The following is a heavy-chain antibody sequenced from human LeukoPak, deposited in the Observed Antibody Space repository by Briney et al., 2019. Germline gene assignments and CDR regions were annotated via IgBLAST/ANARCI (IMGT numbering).Heavy chain of an antibody. V-gene: IGHV4-61*02. CDR2: IYTSGST. J-gene: IGHJ4*02. CDR1: GGSISSGSYY. D-gene: IGHD3-22*01. Sequence: SETLSLTCTVSGGSISSGSYYWSWIRQPAGKGLEWIGRIYTSGSTNYNPSLKSRVTISVDTSKNQFSLKLSSVTAADTAVYYCARDGRGYYDSSGHYPLFWGQGTLVTVSS. CDR3: ARDGRGYYDSSGHYPLF.